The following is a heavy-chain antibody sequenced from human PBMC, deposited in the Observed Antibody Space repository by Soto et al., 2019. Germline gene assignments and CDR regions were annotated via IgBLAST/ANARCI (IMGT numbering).Heavy chain of an antibody. CDR3: AREYGDYFDY. Sequence: EASVKVSCTASGYRFTGYYMHWVRQAPGQGLEWMGWINPNSGGTNYAQKFQGWVTMTRDTSISTAYMELSRLRSDDTAVYYCAREYGDYFDYWGQGTLVTVSS. V-gene: IGHV1-2*04. J-gene: IGHJ4*02. CDR1: GYRFTGYY. CDR2: INPNSGGT. D-gene: IGHD4-17*01.